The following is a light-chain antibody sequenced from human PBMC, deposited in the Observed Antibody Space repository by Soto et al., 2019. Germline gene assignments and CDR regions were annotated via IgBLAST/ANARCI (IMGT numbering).Light chain of an antibody. V-gene: IGKV1-39*01. CDR2: DAS. CDR1: QSIGNY. J-gene: IGKJ1*01. CDR3: QQSSITPRT. Sequence: DIPMTQSPSSLSASVGDRVTITCRASQSIGNYLNWYQHKLGKAPKLLIYDASRLQSGVPSRFSGSGSGTDFTLTISSLQPEDFATYYCQQSSITPRTFGQGTKVDIK.